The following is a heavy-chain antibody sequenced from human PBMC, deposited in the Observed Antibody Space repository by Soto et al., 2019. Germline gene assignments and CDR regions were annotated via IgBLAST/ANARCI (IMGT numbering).Heavy chain of an antibody. V-gene: IGHV4-59*01. CDR2: FYYSGGS. CDR1: GCSMSSYY. Sequence: SETLSLTCTVSGCSMSSYYWSWMRQPPWEGLEWIGQFYYSGGSNYNPSLRSRVTISADMSKNQFSLGLRSVTAADTAVYYCVWMPLGTNENHGWFVPWGHGALGTVSS. D-gene: IGHD7-27*01. J-gene: IGHJ5*02. CDR3: VWMPLGTNENHGWFVP.